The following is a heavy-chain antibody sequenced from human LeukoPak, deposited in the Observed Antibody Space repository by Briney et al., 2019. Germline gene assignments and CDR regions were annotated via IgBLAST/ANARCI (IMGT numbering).Heavy chain of an antibody. CDR3: ARSITMVRGGNSDY. J-gene: IGHJ4*02. D-gene: IGHD3-10*01. CDR2: ISAYNGNT. V-gene: IGHV1-18*01. CDR1: GYTFTSYG. Sequence: GASVKVSCKASGYTFTSYGLRWVRQPPGQGLAWMGWISAYNGNTNYAQKLQGRVTMTTDTSTSTVYMELRSLRSDATAVYYCARSITMVRGGNSDYWGQGTLVTVS.